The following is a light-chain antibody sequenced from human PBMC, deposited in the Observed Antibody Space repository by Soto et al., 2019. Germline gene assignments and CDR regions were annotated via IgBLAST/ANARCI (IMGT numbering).Light chain of an antibody. Sequence: EIVLTQSPGTLSLSPGEIATLSCRASQSVSSSYLAWYQQKPGQAPRLLIYGASGRATGIPDRFSGSGSGTDFPLTISRLEPEDFAVYYCQQYGSSPPSLTFGGGNKVEIK. CDR2: GAS. CDR3: QQYGSSPPSLT. V-gene: IGKV3-20*01. J-gene: IGKJ4*01. CDR1: QSVSSSY.